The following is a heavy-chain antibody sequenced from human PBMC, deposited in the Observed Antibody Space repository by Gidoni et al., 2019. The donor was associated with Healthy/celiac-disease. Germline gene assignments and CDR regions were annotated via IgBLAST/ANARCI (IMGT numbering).Heavy chain of an antibody. V-gene: IGHV4-31*03. D-gene: IGHD3-22*01. J-gene: IGHJ4*02. CDR3: ARDREYYYDSSDPSTPLYYFDY. Sequence: QVQLQESGPGLVQPSQTLSLTCTVSGGSISSGGSYWSWIRQHPGKGLEWIGYIYYSGSTYYNPSLKSRVTISVDTSKNQFSLKLSSVTAADTAVYYCARDREYYYDSSDPSTPLYYFDYWGQGTLVTVSS. CDR2: IYYSGST. CDR1: GGSISSGGSY.